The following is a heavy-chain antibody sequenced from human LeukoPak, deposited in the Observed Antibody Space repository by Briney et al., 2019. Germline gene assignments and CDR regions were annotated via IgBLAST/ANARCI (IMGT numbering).Heavy chain of an antibody. J-gene: IGHJ3*02. V-gene: IGHV3-74*01. CDR3: ARVVSSSWYERDAFDI. CDR1: RCTFSSYW. Sequence: GGSLRLSCAASRCTFSSYWMHWVRQAPGKGLVWVSRINSDGSSTSYADSVKGRFTISRDNAKNTLYLQMNSLRAGDTAVYYCARVVSSSWYERDAFDIWGQGTMVTVSS. CDR2: INSDGSST. D-gene: IGHD6-13*01.